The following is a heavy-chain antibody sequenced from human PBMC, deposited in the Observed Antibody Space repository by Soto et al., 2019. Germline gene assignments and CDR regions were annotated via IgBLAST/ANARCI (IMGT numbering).Heavy chain of an antibody. V-gene: IGHV4-4*02. CDR1: GGSISSSNW. J-gene: IGHJ4*02. Sequence: LSLTCAVSGGSISSSNWWSWVRQPPGKGLEWIGEIYHSGSTNYNPSLKSRVTISVDKSKNQFSLKLSSVTAADTAVYYCASSYGSGSYYANWGQGTLVTVSS. CDR3: ASSYGSGSYYAN. CDR2: IYHSGST. D-gene: IGHD3-10*01.